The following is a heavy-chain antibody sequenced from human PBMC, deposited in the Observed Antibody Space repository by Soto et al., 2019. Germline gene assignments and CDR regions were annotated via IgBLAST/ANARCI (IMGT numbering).Heavy chain of an antibody. D-gene: IGHD2-15*01. CDR3: AGTRGYCSGGSCPTVVDY. J-gene: IGHJ4*02. V-gene: IGHV4-59*01. Sequence: SETLSLTCTVSGGSISSYYWSWIWQPPGKGLEWIGYIYYSGSTNYNPSLKSRVTISVDTSKNQFSLKLSSVTAADTAVYYCAGTRGYCSGGSCPTVVDYWGQGTLVTVS. CDR1: GGSISSYY. CDR2: IYYSGST.